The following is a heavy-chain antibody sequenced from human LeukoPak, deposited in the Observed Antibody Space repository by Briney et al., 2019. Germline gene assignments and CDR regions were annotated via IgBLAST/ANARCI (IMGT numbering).Heavy chain of an antibody. J-gene: IGHJ4*02. CDR1: GGSINSYY. V-gene: IGHV4-4*07. Sequence: SETLSLTCTVSGGSINSYYWSWIRQPAGKGLEWIGRIYSRGSTNYNPSLKSRVTISIDTSKNQFSLKLSSVTAADTAVYYCASSRWRYGSVDYWGQGTLVTVSS. CDR2: IYSRGST. CDR3: ASSRWRYGSVDY. D-gene: IGHD3-10*01.